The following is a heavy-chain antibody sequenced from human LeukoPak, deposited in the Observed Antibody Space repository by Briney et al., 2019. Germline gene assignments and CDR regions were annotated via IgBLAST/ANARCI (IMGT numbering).Heavy chain of an antibody. CDR1: GFTFSSYA. Sequence: QPGGSLRLSCAASGFTFSSYAMSWVRQAPGKGLEWVLAISGSGGSTYYADSVKGRFTISRDNSKNTLYLQMNSLRAEDTAVYYCAKVARLGIAAAGTGAFDIWGQGTMVTVSS. J-gene: IGHJ3*02. CDR2: ISGSGGST. V-gene: IGHV3-23*01. CDR3: AKVARLGIAAAGTGAFDI. D-gene: IGHD6-13*01.